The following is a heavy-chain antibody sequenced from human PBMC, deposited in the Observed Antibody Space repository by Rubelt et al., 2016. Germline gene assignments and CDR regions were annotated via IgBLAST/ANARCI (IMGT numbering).Heavy chain of an antibody. D-gene: IGHD2-2*02. V-gene: IGHV3-21*01. CDR3: ARNLYYGMDV. J-gene: IGHJ6*02. Sequence: EVKLVESGGGLVKPGGSLRLSCAASGFTFSYYSMNWVRQAPGKGLEWVSFISSSSSNIYYADSMKGRFTISRDNAKNQVYLQMNSMGAEETAVYYGARNLYYGMDVWGQGTTVTVSS. CDR2: ISSSSSNI. CDR1: GFTFSYYS.